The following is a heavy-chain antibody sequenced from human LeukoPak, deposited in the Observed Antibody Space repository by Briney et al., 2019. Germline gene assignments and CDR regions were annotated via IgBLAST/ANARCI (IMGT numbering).Heavy chain of an antibody. V-gene: IGHV3-7*01. CDR2: IKEDGSEK. D-gene: IGHD6-19*01. CDR3: ARRAVAGTADY. Sequence: ETLSLTCAVYGGSFSGYYWSWIRQPPGKGLEWVANIKEDGSEKYYVDSVKGRFTISRDNAKNSLFLQMNSLRVEDTAMYYCARRAVAGTADYWGQGTLVTVSS. J-gene: IGHJ4*02. CDR1: GGSFSGYY.